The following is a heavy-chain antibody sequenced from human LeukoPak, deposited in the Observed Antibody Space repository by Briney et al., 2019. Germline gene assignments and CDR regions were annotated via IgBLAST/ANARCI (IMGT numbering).Heavy chain of an antibody. CDR3: ARHLSGITGYTYGRGIDY. J-gene: IGHJ4*02. D-gene: IGHD5-18*01. CDR2: IKKDGSEK. Sequence: GGSLRLSCAASGFTFSSYWVSWVRQAPGKGLEWVANIKKDGSEKYYVDSVKGRFTISRDNAKTSLYLQMNSLRAEDTAVYYCARHLSGITGYTYGRGIDYWGQGTLVTVSS. CDR1: GFTFSSYW. V-gene: IGHV3-7*01.